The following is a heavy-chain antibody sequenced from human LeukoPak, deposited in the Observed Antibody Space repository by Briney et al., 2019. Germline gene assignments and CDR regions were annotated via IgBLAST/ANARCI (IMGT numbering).Heavy chain of an antibody. Sequence: AGGSLRLSCAASGFTFSSYAMSWVRQAPGKGLEWVSAISGGGGSTYYADSVKGRFTISRDNSKNTLYLQMNSLRAEDTAVYYCAKDYYGSGVYVLYNWFDPWGQGTLVTVSS. CDR1: GFTFSSYA. CDR3: AKDYYGSGVYVLYNWFDP. CDR2: ISGGGGST. V-gene: IGHV3-23*01. D-gene: IGHD3-10*01. J-gene: IGHJ5*02.